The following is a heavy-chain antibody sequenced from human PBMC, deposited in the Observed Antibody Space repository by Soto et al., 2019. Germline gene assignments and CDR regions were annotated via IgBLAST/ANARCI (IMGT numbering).Heavy chain of an antibody. D-gene: IGHD3-22*01. V-gene: IGHV3-21*01. J-gene: IGHJ4*02. Sequence: GGSLRLSCAASGLTFSSYSINGGGQSPGKGLEWVSAISIRSSYISYADSVKGRFTISLDNPKNSLYLPMNSRRPENTAVYYFATDTTYYDDSSGYYPTHYFDSWGQGTLVTVSS. CDR1: GLTFSSYS. CDR3: ATDTTYYDDSSGYYPTHYFDS. CDR2: ISIRSSYI.